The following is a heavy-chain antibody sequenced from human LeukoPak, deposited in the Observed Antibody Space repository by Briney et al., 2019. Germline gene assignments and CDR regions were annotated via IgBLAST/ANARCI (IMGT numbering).Heavy chain of an antibody. CDR3: ARAYGSGSYYPFDYYYYYGMDV. CDR2: IYYRGDT. V-gene: IGHV4-30-4*08. J-gene: IGHJ6*02. Sequence: WVRQMPGIGLEWIGYIYYRGDTYYNPSLKSRITLSMGTSKNQFSLNVSSVTAADTAVYYCARAYGSGSYYPFDYYYYYGMDVWGQGTTVTVSS. D-gene: IGHD3-10*01.